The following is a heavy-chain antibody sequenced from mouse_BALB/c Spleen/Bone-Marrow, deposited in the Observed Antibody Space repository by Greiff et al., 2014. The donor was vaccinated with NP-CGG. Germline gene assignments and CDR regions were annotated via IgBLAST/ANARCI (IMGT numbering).Heavy chain of an antibody. J-gene: IGHJ2*01. D-gene: IGHD2-1*01. Sequence: VQLQQSGPGLAAPSQSLSITCTVSGFSLSRYSVHWVRQPPGKGLEWLGMIWGGGSTDYNSALKSRLSISKDNSKSQVFLKMNSLKTKDTARYYGARLDGNYGYYFDDWGQGTTLTVPS. CDR3: ARLDGNYGYYFDD. CDR2: IWGGGST. CDR1: GFSLSRYS. V-gene: IGHV2-6-4*01.